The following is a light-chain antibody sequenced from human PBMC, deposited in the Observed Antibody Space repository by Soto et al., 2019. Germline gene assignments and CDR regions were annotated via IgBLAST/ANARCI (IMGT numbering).Light chain of an antibody. V-gene: IGKV3-11*01. CDR2: DAS. CDR3: QQCINWPLT. J-gene: IGKJ4*01. CDR1: QSVSSY. Sequence: EIVLTQSPATLSLSPGERATLSCRASQSVSSYLAWYQQKPGQAPRLLIYDASNRAPGIPARFSGSGSGTDFTLTISSLQPEDFAVYYCQQCINWPLTFGGGTKLEIK.